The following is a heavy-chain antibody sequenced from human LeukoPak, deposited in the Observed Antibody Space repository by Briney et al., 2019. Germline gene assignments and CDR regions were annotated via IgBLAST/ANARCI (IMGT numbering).Heavy chain of an antibody. CDR2: IYYTGST. CDR3: ARSNEGYCSGGSCYSGYYYYMDV. V-gene: IGHV4-59*01. CDR1: GDSFSSYY. Sequence: KPSETLSLTCSGSGDSFSSYYWSWIRQSPGKGLEWIGYIYYTGSTNYNPSLKRRVTISIETFQNQFSFKLSSETAADTAVYYCARSNEGYCSGGSCYSGYYYYMDVWGKGTTVTVSS. J-gene: IGHJ6*03. D-gene: IGHD2-15*01.